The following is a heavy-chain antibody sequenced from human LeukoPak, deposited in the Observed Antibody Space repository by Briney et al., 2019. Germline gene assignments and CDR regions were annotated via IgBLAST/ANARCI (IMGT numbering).Heavy chain of an antibody. V-gene: IGHV4-39*07. CDR1: GGSISSGDYY. D-gene: IGHD5-18*01. CDR2: INHSGST. Sequence: SETLSLTCTVSGGSISSGDYYWSWIRQPPGKGLEWIGEINHSGSTNYNPSLKSRVTISVDTSKNQFSLKLSSVTAADTAVYYCASSWGGGYSYGSRNYYMDVWGKGTTVTVSS. CDR3: ASSWGGGYSYGSRNYYMDV. J-gene: IGHJ6*03.